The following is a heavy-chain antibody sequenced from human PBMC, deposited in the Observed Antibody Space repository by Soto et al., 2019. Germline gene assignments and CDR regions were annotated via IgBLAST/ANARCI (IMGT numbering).Heavy chain of an antibody. J-gene: IGHJ6*02. D-gene: IGHD3-10*01. Sequence: LRLSCAASGFTFSSYSINWVRQAPGKGLEWVSFITSSGSYIFYADSLKGRFTVSRDNAKNSVYLHMSSLRAEDTAVYYCARDGEAHYGLDVWGQGTTVTVSS. V-gene: IGHV3-21*01. CDR3: ARDGEAHYGLDV. CDR2: ITSSGSYI. CDR1: GFTFSSYS.